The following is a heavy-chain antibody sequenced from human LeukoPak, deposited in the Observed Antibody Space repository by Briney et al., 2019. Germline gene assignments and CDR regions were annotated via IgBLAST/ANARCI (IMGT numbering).Heavy chain of an antibody. D-gene: IGHD3-22*01. V-gene: IGHV3-30*02. CDR3: TIDRIYYYYDSSGYFLFPDY. CDR1: GFTFSTYG. J-gene: IGHJ4*02. CDR2: IQYDGSNK. Sequence: PGGSLRLSCAASGFTFSTYGMHWVRRAPGKGLEWVAFIQYDGSNKYYADSVKGRFTISRDNSKNTLYLQMNSLSAEDTAVYYCTIDRIYYYYDSSGYFLFPDYWGQGTLVTVSS.